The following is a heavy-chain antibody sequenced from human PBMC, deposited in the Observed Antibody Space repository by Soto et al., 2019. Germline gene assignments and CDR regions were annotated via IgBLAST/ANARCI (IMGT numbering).Heavy chain of an antibody. CDR2: IYSGGST. Sequence: GGSLRLSCAASGFTVSSNYMSWVRQAPGKGLEWVSVIYSGGSTYYADSVKGRFTISRHNSKNTLYLQMNSLRAEDTAVYYCARVHCSSTSCHDAFDIWGQGTMVT. D-gene: IGHD2-2*01. CDR1: GFTVSSNY. CDR3: ARVHCSSTSCHDAFDI. J-gene: IGHJ3*02. V-gene: IGHV3-53*04.